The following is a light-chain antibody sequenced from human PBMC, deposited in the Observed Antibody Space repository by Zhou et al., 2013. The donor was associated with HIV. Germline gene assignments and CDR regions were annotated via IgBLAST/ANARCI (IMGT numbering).Light chain of an antibody. V-gene: IGKV1-5*03. CDR3: QQYHSYWT. J-gene: IGKJ1*01. CDR1: QGISKW. CDR2: KAS. Sequence: DIQMTQSPSSVSASVGDRITITCRASQGISKWLAWYQQKPGKAPKLLIYKASNLESGVPSRFSGSGSGTEFTLTITSLQPDDFATYYCQQYHSYWTFGQGTKVEIK.